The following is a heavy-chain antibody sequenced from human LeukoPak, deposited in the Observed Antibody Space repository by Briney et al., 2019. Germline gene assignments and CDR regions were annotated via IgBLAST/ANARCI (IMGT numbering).Heavy chain of an antibody. J-gene: IGHJ6*03. CDR2: IYYSGST. Sequence: SETLSLTCAVYGGSFSGYYWGWIRQPPGKGLEWIGSIYYSGSTYYNPSLKSRVTISVDTSKNQFSLKLSSVTAADTAVYYCASWTATLYYYYYMDVWGKGTTVTISS. V-gene: IGHV4-39*01. D-gene: IGHD2-21*02. CDR1: GGSFSGYY. CDR3: ASWTATLYYYYYMDV.